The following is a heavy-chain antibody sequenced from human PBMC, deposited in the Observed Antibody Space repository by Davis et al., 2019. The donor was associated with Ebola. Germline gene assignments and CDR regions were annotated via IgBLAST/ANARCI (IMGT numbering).Heavy chain of an antibody. CDR3: ARDGSFAGNEGLGSYYYGMDV. V-gene: IGHV3-11*06. J-gene: IGHJ6*02. CDR1: GFTFGDYA. CDR2: ISSSSSYT. Sequence: PGGSLRLSCRVSGFTFGDYAINWIRQAPGKGLEWVSYISSSSSYTNYADSVKGRFTISRDNAKNSLYLQMNSLRAEDTAVYYCARDGSFAGNEGLGSYYYGMDVWGQGTTVTVSS. D-gene: IGHD1-1*01.